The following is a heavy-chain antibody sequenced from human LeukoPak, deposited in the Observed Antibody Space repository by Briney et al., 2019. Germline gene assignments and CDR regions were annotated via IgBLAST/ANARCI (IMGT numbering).Heavy chain of an antibody. Sequence: SVKVSCKASGGTFSSYAISWVRQAPGQGLEWMGRIIPILGIANYAQKFQGRVTITADKSTSTAYMELSSLRSEDTAVYYCARGRVLRYFDWFSYGNWFDPWGQGTLVTVSS. CDR2: IIPILGIA. V-gene: IGHV1-69*04. CDR1: GGTFSSYA. D-gene: IGHD3-9*01. CDR3: ARGRVLRYFDWFSYGNWFDP. J-gene: IGHJ5*02.